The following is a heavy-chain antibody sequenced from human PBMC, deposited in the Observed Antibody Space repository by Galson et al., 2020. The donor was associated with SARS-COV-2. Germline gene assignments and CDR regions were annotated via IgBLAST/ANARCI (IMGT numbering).Heavy chain of an antibody. CDR3: ARRNYYDSSGYPYGMDV. CDR1: GYSFTSYW. J-gene: IGHJ6*02. Sequence: HGESLKISCKGSGYSFTSYWISWVRQMPGKGLEWMGRIDPSDSYTNYSPSFQGHVTISADKSISTAYLQWSSLKASDTAMYYCARRNYYDSSGYPYGMDVGGQGTTVTVSS. CDR2: IDPSDSYT. D-gene: IGHD3-22*01. V-gene: IGHV5-10-1*01.